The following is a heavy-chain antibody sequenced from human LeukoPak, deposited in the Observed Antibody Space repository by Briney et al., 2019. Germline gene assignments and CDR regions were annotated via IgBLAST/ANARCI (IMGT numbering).Heavy chain of an antibody. Sequence: ASVKVSCKASGYTFTTYYVHWLRQAPGQGLEWMGKINPSGGSTTYAQKFQGRVTMTRDTSTSTVYMELSSLRSEGTAVYYCARGYTYSAFDYWGQGTLVTVSS. CDR3: ARGYTYSAFDY. D-gene: IGHD5-18*01. CDR2: INPSGGST. CDR1: GYTFTTYY. J-gene: IGHJ4*02. V-gene: IGHV1-46*01.